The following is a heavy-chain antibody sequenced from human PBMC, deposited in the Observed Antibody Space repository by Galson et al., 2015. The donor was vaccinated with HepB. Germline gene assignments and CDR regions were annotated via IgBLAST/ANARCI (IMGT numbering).Heavy chain of an antibody. V-gene: IGHV3-11*05. CDR2: ISSSSIYT. J-gene: IGHJ3*02. Sequence: SLRLSCAVSRFTFTDYYMSWIRQAPGKGLEWVSYISSSSIYTTYADSVKGRFTISRDNAKNSLYLQMNSLRAEDTAVYYCARDYDSSVGASDIWGQGTMVTVSS. CDR3: ARDYDSSVGASDI. D-gene: IGHD3-22*01. CDR1: RFTFTDYY.